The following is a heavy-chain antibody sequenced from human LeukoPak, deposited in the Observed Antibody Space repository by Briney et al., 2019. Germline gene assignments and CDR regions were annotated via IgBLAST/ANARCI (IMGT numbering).Heavy chain of an antibody. V-gene: IGHV4-34*01. CDR1: GGSFSGYY. Sequence: PSEALSLTCAVYGGSFSGYYWSWIRQPPGKGLEWIGEINHSGSTNYNPSLKSRVTISVDTSKNQFSLKLSSVTAADTAVYYCARRYGDYLYAYVDVWGKGTTVTVSS. CDR3: ARRYGDYLYAYVDV. D-gene: IGHD4-17*01. J-gene: IGHJ6*03. CDR2: INHSGST.